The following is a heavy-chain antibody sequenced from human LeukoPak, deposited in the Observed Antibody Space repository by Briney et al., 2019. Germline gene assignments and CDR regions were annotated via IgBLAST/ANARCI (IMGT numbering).Heavy chain of an antibody. D-gene: IGHD6-6*01. CDR2: ISSSSSYI. J-gene: IGHJ4*02. Sequence: GGSLRLSCAASGFTFSSYSMNWVRQAPGKGLEWVSSISSSSSYIYYADSVKGRFTISRDNAKNSLHLQMNSLRAEDTAVYYCARRGSYTTSSHHYFDFWGQGTLVTVSS. CDR3: ARRGSYTTSSHHYFDF. CDR1: GFTFSSYS. V-gene: IGHV3-21*01.